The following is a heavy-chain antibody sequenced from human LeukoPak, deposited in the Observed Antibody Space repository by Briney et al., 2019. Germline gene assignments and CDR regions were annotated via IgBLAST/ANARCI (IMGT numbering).Heavy chain of an antibody. CDR3: AKIDWLSGF. CDR2: IFGSGSNT. D-gene: IGHD3-9*01. J-gene: IGHJ4*02. V-gene: IGHV3-23*05. Sequence: GGSLRLSCAASGFTFSGYAMSWVRQAPGKGLEWVSTIFGSGSNTYYADSVKGRFIISRDNSKNTLYLQMDSLRAEDTAVYFCAKIDWLSGFWGQGTLVAVSS. CDR1: GFTFSGYA.